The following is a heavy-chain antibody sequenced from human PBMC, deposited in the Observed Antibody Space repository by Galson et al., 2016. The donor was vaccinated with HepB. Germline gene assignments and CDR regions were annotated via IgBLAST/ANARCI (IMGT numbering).Heavy chain of an antibody. V-gene: IGHV3-53*01. J-gene: IGHJ5*02. D-gene: IGHD1-26*01. CDR1: GFTSNSNS. Sequence: SLRLSCAVSGFTSNSNSITWARQAPGKGLEWVSLIYSGGGTNHADSVKGRFTISRDNSNNTLYLQMNSLRVDDTAVYYCARGGASSAGGSWGQGTLVTVAS. CDR2: IYSGGGT. CDR3: ARGGASSAGGS.